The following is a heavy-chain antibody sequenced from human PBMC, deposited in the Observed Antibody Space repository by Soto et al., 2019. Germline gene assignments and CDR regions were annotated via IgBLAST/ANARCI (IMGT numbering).Heavy chain of an antibody. V-gene: IGHV3-23*01. CDR3: ARDHYGDDIGAFDF. D-gene: IGHD4-17*01. CDR1: GFTFSNYA. CDR2: ISGSGGGT. Sequence: EVELLESGGDLKQPGGSLRLSCAASGFTFSNYAMIWVRQAPGKGLEWVSAISGSGGGTYYADSVKGRFTISRDNSRNTLYLQMNSLRAEDTALYYCARDHYGDDIGAFDFRGQGTMVTVSS. J-gene: IGHJ3*01.